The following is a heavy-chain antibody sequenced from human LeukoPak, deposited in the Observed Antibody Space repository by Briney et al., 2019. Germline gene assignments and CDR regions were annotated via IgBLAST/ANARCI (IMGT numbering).Heavy chain of an antibody. D-gene: IGHD5-24*01. Sequence: GGSLRLSCSASGFHFRSYAMNWVRQAPGKGLEWVSAISGSGGSTYYADSVKGRFTISRDNSKNTLYLQMNSLRAEDTAVYYCAKVRGIDGYYYFDYWGQETLVTVSS. CDR2: ISGSGGST. CDR3: AKVRGIDGYYYFDY. J-gene: IGHJ4*02. V-gene: IGHV3-23*01. CDR1: GFHFRSYA.